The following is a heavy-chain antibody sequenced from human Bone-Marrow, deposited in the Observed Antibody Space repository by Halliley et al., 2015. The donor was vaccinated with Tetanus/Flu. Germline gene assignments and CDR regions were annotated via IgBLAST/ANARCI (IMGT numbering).Heavy chain of an antibody. D-gene: IGHD3-16*01. CDR1: GYTLSTHG. CDR2: VNGYGGET. V-gene: IGHV1-18*04. Sequence: QLVQSGAEVKKPGASVKVSCKASGYTLSTHGISWVRQAPGQGLEWLGVVNGYGGETNYAQKVQGRVSVTTATSTSTAYMELRSLISDDTAVYYCAKDILDGLGVRGLGTPFTVSP. J-gene: IGHJ1*01. CDR3: AKDILDGLGV.